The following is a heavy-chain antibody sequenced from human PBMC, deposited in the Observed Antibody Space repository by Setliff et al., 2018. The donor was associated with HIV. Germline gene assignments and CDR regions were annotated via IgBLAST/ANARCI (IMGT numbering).Heavy chain of an antibody. D-gene: IGHD3-3*01. CDR3: ARDRFGVPAND. CDR2: VHTNVRT. Sequence: SETLSLTCTVSGASVASGDSYWRWIRLPAGKGLEWIGHVHTNVRTNYHPSLNSRVTISADISKNEFSLNLRSVTAADTAVYFCARDRFGVPANDWGQGILVTVSS. V-gene: IGHV4-61*09. J-gene: IGHJ4*02. CDR1: GASVASGDSY.